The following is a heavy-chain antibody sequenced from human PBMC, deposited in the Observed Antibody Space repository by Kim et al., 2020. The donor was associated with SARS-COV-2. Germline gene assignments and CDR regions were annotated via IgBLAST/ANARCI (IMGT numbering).Heavy chain of an antibody. CDR3: ARSGPSITGFDY. D-gene: IGHD1-20*01. Sequence: TNYAQKLKGRLTMTTDTSTSTVYMERRSLRSDDTAIYYCARSGPSITGFDYWGQGTLVTVSS. CDR2: T. J-gene: IGHJ4*02. V-gene: IGHV1-18*01.